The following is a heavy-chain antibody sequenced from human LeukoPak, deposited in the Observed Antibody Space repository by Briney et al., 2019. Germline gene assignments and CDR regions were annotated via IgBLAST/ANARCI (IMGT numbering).Heavy chain of an antibody. Sequence: PGGSLRLSCVASAFTFSDYSMNWVRQAPGKGLEWVSYISSSSSSISYADSVKGRFTISRDNAKNSLFLQMNSLRADDTAVYYCARSLIAVAGTIDYWGQGTLVTVSS. CDR1: AFTFSDYS. D-gene: IGHD6-19*01. V-gene: IGHV3-48*01. CDR2: ISSSSSSI. CDR3: ARSLIAVAGTIDY. J-gene: IGHJ4*02.